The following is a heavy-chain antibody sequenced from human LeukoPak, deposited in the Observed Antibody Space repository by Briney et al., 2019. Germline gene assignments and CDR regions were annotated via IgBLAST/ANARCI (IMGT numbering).Heavy chain of an antibody. D-gene: IGHD4-23*01. V-gene: IGHV4-59*12. CDR1: GGSISSYY. CDR2: IYYSGST. Sequence: SETLSLTCTVSGGSISSYYWSWIRQPPGKGLEWIGYIYYSGSTNYNPSLKSRVTISVDTSKNQFSLNLSSVTAADTAMYYCARAVGTSRNFFDYWGQGTLVTVSS. CDR3: ARAVGTSRNFFDY. J-gene: IGHJ4*02.